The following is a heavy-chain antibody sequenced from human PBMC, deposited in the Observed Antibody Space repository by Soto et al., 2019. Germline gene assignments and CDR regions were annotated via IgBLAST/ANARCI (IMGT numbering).Heavy chain of an antibody. Sequence: SETLSLTCTVSGGSISSSSYFWGWIRQPPGKGLEWIGSIYYSGSTYYNPSLKSRVTVSVDTSKNQFSLKLSSVTAADTAVYYCAGEGYGPYYYYYYAMDVWGQGTTVTVS. CDR1: GGSISSSSYF. V-gene: IGHV4-39*01. D-gene: IGHD5-18*01. CDR2: IYYSGST. CDR3: AGEGYGPYYYYYYAMDV. J-gene: IGHJ6*02.